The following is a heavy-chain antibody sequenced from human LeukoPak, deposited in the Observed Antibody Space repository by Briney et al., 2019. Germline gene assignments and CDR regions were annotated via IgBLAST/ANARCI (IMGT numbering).Heavy chain of an antibody. CDR1: GGSISSYY. CDR2: IYYSGST. V-gene: IGHV4-59*01. Sequence: PSETLSLTCTVSGGSISSYYWSWIRQPPGKGLEWIGYIYYSGSTNYNPSLKSRVTISVDTSKNQFSLELNSVTAADTAVYYCARVGRGYSYGPFDSWGQGTLVTVSS. D-gene: IGHD5-18*01. CDR3: ARVGRGYSYGPFDS. J-gene: IGHJ4*02.